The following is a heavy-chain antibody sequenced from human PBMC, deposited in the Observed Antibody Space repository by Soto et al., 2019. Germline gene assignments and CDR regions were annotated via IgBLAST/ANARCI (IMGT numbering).Heavy chain of an antibody. Sequence: SETLSLTCTVSGGTIRSYYGSWIRQPPGKGLEWIGYIYYSGSTNYNPSLKSRVTISVDTSKNQFSLKLSSVTAADTAVYYCARQYPNYCSDGTCRGLFDYWGQGTLVTVSS. D-gene: IGHD2-15*01. V-gene: IGHV4-59*08. CDR3: ARQYPNYCSDGTCRGLFDY. CDR1: GGTIRSYY. J-gene: IGHJ4*02. CDR2: IYYSGST.